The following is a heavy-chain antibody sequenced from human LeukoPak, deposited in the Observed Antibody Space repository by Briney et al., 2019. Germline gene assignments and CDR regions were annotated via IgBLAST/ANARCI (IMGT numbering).Heavy chain of an antibody. CDR2: IYYSGST. V-gene: IGHV4-31*03. D-gene: IGHD3-10*01. CDR1: GGSISSGGYY. J-gene: IGHJ5*02. CDR3: ARAYGSGSYYNPRMWWFDP. Sequence: PSETLSLTCTVSGGSISSGGYYWSWIRQHPGQGLEWIGYIYYSGSTYYNPSLKSRVTISVDTSKNQFSLKLSSVTAADTAVYYCARAYGSGSYYNPRMWWFDPWGQGTQVTVSS.